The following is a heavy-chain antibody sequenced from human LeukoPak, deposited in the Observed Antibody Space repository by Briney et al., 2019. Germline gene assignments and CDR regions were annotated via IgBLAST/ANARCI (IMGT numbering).Heavy chain of an antibody. CDR1: GGSISSSSYY. J-gene: IGHJ5*02. D-gene: IGHD2-2*01. V-gene: IGHV4-39*01. CDR2: IYYSGST. Sequence: SETLSLTCTVSGGSISSSSYYWGWIRQPPGKGLEWIGSIYYSGSTYYNPSLKSRVTISVDTSKNQFSLKLSSVTAADTAVYYCARLLYCSSTSCYRTKTNWFDPWGQGTLVTVSS. CDR3: ARLLYCSSTSCYRTKTNWFDP.